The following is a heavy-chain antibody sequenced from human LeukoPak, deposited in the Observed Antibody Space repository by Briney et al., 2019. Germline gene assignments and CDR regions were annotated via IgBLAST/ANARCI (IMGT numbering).Heavy chain of an antibody. D-gene: IGHD3-10*01. V-gene: IGHV4-34*01. CDR3: GRGPGGLLFDY. CDR1: GGSFSGYY. Sequence: PSETLSLTCAVYGGSFSGYYWSWIRQPPGKGLEWIGEINHSGRTNYNPSLKSRVTISVDTSKTQFSLKLSSVTAAETAVYYCGRGPGGLLFDYWGKGTLVSVSS. CDR2: INHSGRT. J-gene: IGHJ4*02.